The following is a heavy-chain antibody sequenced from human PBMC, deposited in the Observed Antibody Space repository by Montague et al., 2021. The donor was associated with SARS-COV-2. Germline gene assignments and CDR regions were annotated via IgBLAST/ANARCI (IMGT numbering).Heavy chain of an antibody. CDR2: INHSGST. Sequence: SETLSLTCAVYGGSFSGYYWSWIRQPPGKGLEWIGEINHSGSTNYNPSLKSRVTISVDTSKNQFSLELSSVTAADTAVYYCARGRVRFLYWGQGTLVTVSS. CDR1: GGSFSGYY. D-gene: IGHD4-17*01. CDR3: ARGRVRFLY. V-gene: IGHV4-34*01. J-gene: IGHJ4*02.